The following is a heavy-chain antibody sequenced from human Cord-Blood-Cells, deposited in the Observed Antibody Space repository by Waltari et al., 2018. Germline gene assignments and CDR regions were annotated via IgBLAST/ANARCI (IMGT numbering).Heavy chain of an antibody. V-gene: IGHV1-69*06. Sequence: QVQLVQSGAEVEKPGSSVKVSCKASGGTSSSYPISWVRQDPGQGLKWMGGIIPIFGAANYAQKFQGRVTITADKSTSTAYMELSSLRSEDTAVYYCARRAVAAAGGYFDYWGQGTLVTVSS. CDR2: IIPIFGAA. CDR3: ARRAVAAAGGYFDY. J-gene: IGHJ4*02. D-gene: IGHD6-13*01. CDR1: GGTSSSYP.